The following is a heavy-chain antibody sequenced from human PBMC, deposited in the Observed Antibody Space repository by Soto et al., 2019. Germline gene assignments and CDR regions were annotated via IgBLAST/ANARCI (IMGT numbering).Heavy chain of an antibody. CDR3: ARGRRRTFGGVIVRGYFEL. CDR2: MNPNSGNT. D-gene: IGHD3-16*02. CDR1: GYTFTSYD. J-gene: IGHJ2*01. V-gene: IGHV1-8*01. Sequence: ASVKVSCKASGYTFTSYDINWVRQATGQGLVSMGWMNPNSGNTGYEQKFQGRVTMTRTNSISTAYMELSRLRYEDRAVYYCARGRRRTFGGVIVRGYFELWERDTLV.